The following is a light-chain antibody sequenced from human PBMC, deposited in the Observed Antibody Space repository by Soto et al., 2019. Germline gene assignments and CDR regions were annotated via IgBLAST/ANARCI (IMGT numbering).Light chain of an antibody. CDR2: EVT. Sequence: QSVLTQPPSASGSPGQSVTISCTGTSGDVGGYNYVSWYQQHPGKAPKLMIYEVTQRPSGVPDRFSGSKSGNTASLTVSGLQAEEEADYYCSSYAGSNNLLFGGGTKVTVL. J-gene: IGLJ3*02. CDR3: SSYAGSNNLL. CDR1: SGDVGGYNY. V-gene: IGLV2-8*01.